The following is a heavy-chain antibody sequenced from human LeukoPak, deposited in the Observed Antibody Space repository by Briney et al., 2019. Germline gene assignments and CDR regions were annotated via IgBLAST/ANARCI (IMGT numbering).Heavy chain of an antibody. CDR3: ARGSEDYDSSGYYYDLGDY. V-gene: IGHV3-53*05. D-gene: IGHD3-22*01. J-gene: IGHJ4*02. CDR1: GFTVSSNY. Sequence: PGGSLRLSCAASGFTVSSNYMSWVRQAPGKGLEWVSVIYSGGSTYYADSVKGRFTISRDNSKNKQYLQMNSLRAEDTAVYYCARGSEDYDSSGYYYDLGDYWGQGALVTVSS. CDR2: IYSGGST.